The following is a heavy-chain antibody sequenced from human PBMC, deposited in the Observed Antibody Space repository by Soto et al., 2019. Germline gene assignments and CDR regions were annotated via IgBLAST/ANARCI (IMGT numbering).Heavy chain of an antibody. CDR2: IIPIFGTA. J-gene: IGHJ4*02. V-gene: IGHV1-69*13. CDR3: ARERQCSGGSCYPPYYFDY. Sequence: WAAVKVSCKASGGTFSSYAISWVRQAPGQGLEWMGGIIPIFGTANYAQKFQGRVTITADESTSTAYMELSSLRSEDTAVYYCARERQCSGGSCYPPYYFDYWGQGTLVTVSS. CDR1: GGTFSSYA. D-gene: IGHD2-15*01.